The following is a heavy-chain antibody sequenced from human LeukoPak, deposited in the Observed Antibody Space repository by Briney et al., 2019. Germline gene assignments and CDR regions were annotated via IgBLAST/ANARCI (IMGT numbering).Heavy chain of an antibody. J-gene: IGHJ4*02. CDR2: ISYDGSNK. Sequence: GGSLRLSCAASGFTFSSYAMHWVRQAPGKGLEWVAVISYDGSNKYYADSVKGRFTISRDNSKNTLYLQMNSLRAEDTAVYYCARDFRPWIQLWLDYWGQGTLVTVSS. V-gene: IGHV3-30-3*01. CDR1: GFTFSSYA. CDR3: ARDFRPWIQLWLDY. D-gene: IGHD5-18*01.